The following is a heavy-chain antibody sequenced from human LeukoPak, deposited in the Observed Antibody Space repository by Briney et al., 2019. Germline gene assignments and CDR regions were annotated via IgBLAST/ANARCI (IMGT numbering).Heavy chain of an antibody. CDR1: GYTFTSYA. V-gene: IGHV1-3*01. D-gene: IGHD6-19*01. J-gene: IGHJ4*02. CDR2: INAGNGNT. Sequence: ASVKVSCKASGYTFTSYAMHWVRQAPGQRLEWMGWINAGNGNTKYSQKFQGRVTITRDTSASTAYMELSSLRSEDTAVYYCARAFFTQGIAVAPAGYWGQGTLVTVSS. CDR3: ARAFFTQGIAVAPAGY.